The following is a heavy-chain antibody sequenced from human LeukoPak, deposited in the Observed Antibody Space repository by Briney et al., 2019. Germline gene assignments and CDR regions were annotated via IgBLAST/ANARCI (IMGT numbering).Heavy chain of an antibody. CDR1: GFTFSSYA. D-gene: IGHD5-18*01. V-gene: IGHV3-30-3*01. CDR3: ARTWIQLWSSLDY. Sequence: GGSLRLSCAASGFTFSSYAMHWVRQAPGKGLEWVAVISYDGSNKYYADSVKGRFTVSRDNSKNTLYLQMNSLRAEDTAVYYCARTWIQLWSSLDYWGQGTLVTVSS. CDR2: ISYDGSNK. J-gene: IGHJ4*02.